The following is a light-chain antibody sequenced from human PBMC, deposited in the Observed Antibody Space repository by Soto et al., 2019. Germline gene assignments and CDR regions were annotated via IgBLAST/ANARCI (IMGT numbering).Light chain of an antibody. CDR2: DAS. J-gene: IGKJ4*01. Sequence: EIVLTQSPVTLSLSPGERATLSCRATRSVNNFLAWYQQKPAQAPSLLISDASNRATGIPDRFSGSGSGTDFTLTINSLEPEDVAVYFCHQRAGWPPTFGGGTKVEIK. V-gene: IGKV3-11*01. CDR1: RSVNNF. CDR3: HQRAGWPPT.